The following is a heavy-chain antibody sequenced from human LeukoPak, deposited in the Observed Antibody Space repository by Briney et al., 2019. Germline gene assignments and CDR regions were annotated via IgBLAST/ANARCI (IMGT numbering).Heavy chain of an antibody. D-gene: IGHD3-10*01. CDR1: GGSISSYY. Sequence: SETLSLTCTVSGGSISSYYWSWIRQPPGKGLEWIGYIYYSGSTNYNPSLKSRVTISVDTSKNQFSLKLSSVTAADTAVYCCARWDGSGSYYHYWGQGTLVTVSS. V-gene: IGHV4-59*01. J-gene: IGHJ4*02. CDR3: ARWDGSGSYYHY. CDR2: IYYSGST.